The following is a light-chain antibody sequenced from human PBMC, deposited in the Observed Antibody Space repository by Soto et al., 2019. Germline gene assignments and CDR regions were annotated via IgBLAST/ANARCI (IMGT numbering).Light chain of an antibody. V-gene: IGLV2-8*01. CDR2: EVN. CDR3: RSHAGSNLVV. Sequence: QSALTQPPSASGSPGQSVTISCTGTSSDVGGYKYVSWYQQHPGKAPKLMIYEVNKRPSGVPDRFSGSKSGNTASLTVSGLQAEEEADYYSRSHAGSNLVVFGGGTKVTVL. J-gene: IGLJ2*01. CDR1: SSDVGGYKY.